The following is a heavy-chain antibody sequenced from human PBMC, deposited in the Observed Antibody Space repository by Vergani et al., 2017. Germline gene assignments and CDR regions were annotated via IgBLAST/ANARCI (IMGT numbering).Heavy chain of an antibody. Sequence: QMQLVQSGPEVKKPGTSVKVSCKASGFTFTSSAVQWVRQARGQRLEWIGWIVVGSGNTNYAQKFQERVTITRDMSTSTAYMELSSLRSEDTAVYYWAAEDRGRAAQNAFDIWGQGTMVTVSS. V-gene: IGHV1-58*01. J-gene: IGHJ3*02. CDR2: IVVGSGNT. D-gene: IGHD6-6*01. CDR1: GFTFTSSA. CDR3: AAEDRGRAAQNAFDI.